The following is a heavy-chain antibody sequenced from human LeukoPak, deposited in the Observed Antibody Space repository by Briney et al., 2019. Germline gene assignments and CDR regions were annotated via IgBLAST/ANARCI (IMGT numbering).Heavy chain of an antibody. CDR1: GGSISSYY. J-gene: IGHJ4*02. V-gene: IGHV4-4*07. CDR3: ARSAFLVTAPGLYYFDY. Sequence: SETLSLTCTASGGSISSYYWSWIRQPAGKGLEWIGHIYNSGSTNHNPSLKGRVTMSVATSKNQFSLHLSSVTAADTAVYYCARSAFLVTAPGLYYFDYWGQGTLVAVSS. D-gene: IGHD6-13*01. CDR2: IYNSGST.